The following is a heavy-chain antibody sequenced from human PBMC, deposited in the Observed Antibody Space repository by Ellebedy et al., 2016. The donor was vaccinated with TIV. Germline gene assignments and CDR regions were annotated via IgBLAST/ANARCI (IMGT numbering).Heavy chain of an antibody. CDR2: INAGTANT. CDR1: GYTFSTYA. Sequence: AASVKVSCRASGYTFSTYAMHWVRQAPGHRLEWMGWINAGTANTKYSQKFQGRVTITRDTSASTAYMELYSLRSEDTAVYYCARSGDTSMAFTPSLDYWGQGTLVTVSS. V-gene: IGHV1-3*01. CDR3: ARSGDTSMAFTPSLDY. D-gene: IGHD5-18*01. J-gene: IGHJ4*02.